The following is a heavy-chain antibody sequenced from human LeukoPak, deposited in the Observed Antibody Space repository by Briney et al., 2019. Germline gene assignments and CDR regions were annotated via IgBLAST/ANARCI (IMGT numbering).Heavy chain of an antibody. CDR2: INHSGST. D-gene: IGHD4-17*01. V-gene: IGHV4-34*01. Sequence: SETLSLTCAVYGGSFSGYYWSWIRQPPGKGLEWIWEINHSGSTNYNPSLKSRVIISVDTSKNQFSLKLSSVTAADTAVYYCARGFYGDYFGLKYWGQGTLVTVSS. J-gene: IGHJ4*02. CDR3: ARGFYGDYFGLKY. CDR1: GGSFSGYY.